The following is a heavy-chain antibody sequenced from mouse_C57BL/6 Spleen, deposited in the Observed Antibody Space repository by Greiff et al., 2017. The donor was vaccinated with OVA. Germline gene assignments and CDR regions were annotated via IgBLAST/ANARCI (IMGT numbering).Heavy chain of an antibody. J-gene: IGHJ3*01. V-gene: IGHV1-64*01. CDR2: IHPNSGST. CDR3: ARCYYGSSSAWFAY. Sequence: VQLQQSGAELVKPGASVKLSCKASGYTFTSYWMHWVKQRPGQGLEWIGMIHPNSGSTNYNEKFKSKATLTVDKSSSTAYMQLSSLTSEDSAVYYCARCYYGSSSAWFAYWGQGTLVTVSA. CDR1: GYTFTSYW. D-gene: IGHD1-1*01.